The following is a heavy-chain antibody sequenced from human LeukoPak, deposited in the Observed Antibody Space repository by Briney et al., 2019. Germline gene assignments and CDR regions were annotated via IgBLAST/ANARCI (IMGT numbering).Heavy chain of an antibody. CDR3: AKDRYVSKEWLSTGYFDS. D-gene: IGHD3-3*01. V-gene: IGHV3-30*18. J-gene: IGHJ4*01. Sequence: GGSLRLSCAASGFTFTSMHWVRQAPGKGLEWVAVISYDGTNKYYADSVKGRFTISRDNSKNTLYLQMNSLRVEDTAVYYCAKDRYVSKEWLSTGYFDSWGQRTLVTVSS. CDR1: GFTFTS. CDR2: ISYDGTNK.